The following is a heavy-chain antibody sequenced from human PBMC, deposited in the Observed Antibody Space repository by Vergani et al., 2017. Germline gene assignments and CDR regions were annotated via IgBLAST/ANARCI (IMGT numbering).Heavy chain of an antibody. CDR3: ARDPRGYGGDPEDYYYGMDV. CDR2: IIPILGKT. Sequence: VQLVQSGAEVKKPGSSVKVSCKASGGTFSSYTISWVRQAPGQGREWMGRIIPILGKTKYAQDFQGRLTITADTSTSTAYMELTSLRSQDTAVYYCARDPRGYGGDPEDYYYGMDVWGQGTTVTVSS. J-gene: IGHJ6*02. D-gene: IGHD2-21*02. CDR1: GGTFSSYT. V-gene: IGHV1-69*08.